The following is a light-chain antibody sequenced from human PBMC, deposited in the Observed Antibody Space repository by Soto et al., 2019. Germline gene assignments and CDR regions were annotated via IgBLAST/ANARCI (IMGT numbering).Light chain of an antibody. V-gene: IGLV2-11*01. CDR2: DVS. CDR1: SSDVGSYDF. CDR3: CSFANNNTSI. J-gene: IGLJ2*01. Sequence: QSALTQPRSVSGSPGQSVTISCTGTSSDVGSYDFVSWYQQHPGKAPKLIIFDVSKRPSGVPDRFSGSKSGNTASLTISGLQAEDETDYYCCSFANNNTSIFGGGTKVTVL.